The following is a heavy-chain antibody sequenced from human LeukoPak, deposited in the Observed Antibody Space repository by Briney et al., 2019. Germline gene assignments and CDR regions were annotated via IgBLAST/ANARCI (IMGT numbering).Heavy chain of an antibody. Sequence: GGSLRLSCAASGNYWMHWVRQAPGKGLVWVSHINGDGSWTSYADSVKGRFTISKDNAKNTVYLQMNNLRAEDTAVYYCVSFYETYWGRGILVTVSS. CDR1: GNYW. V-gene: IGHV3-74*01. D-gene: IGHD2-2*01. CDR3: VSFYETY. J-gene: IGHJ4*02. CDR2: INGDGSWT.